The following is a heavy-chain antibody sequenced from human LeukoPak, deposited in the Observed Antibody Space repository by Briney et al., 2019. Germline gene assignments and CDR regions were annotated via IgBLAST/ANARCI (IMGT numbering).Heavy chain of an antibody. V-gene: IGHV3-23*01. CDR3: AKAPGGIVGY. Sequence: PGGSLRLSCAASGFTFSNAWMSWVRQPPGKGLEWVSAISGRSASTYYADSVKGRVTIPRDNSKNALYLQMNSLRAEDTAVYYCAKAPGGIVGYWGQGTLVTVSS. D-gene: IGHD3-16*01. J-gene: IGHJ4*02. CDR2: ISGRSAST. CDR1: GFTFSNAW.